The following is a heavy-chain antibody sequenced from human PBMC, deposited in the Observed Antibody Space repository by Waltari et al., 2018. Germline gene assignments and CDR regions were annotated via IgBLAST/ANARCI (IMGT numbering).Heavy chain of an antibody. J-gene: IGHJ4*02. Sequence: EVQLVESGGGLVQPGRSLRLSCAASGFTFDAYAMHWVRQAPGKGLEWVSGISWNRGNIGYADSVRGRFTISRDNAKNSLYLQMNSLRAEDTALYYCAKDIWAGSGMVDYWGQGTRVTVSS. CDR2: ISWNRGNI. CDR3: AKDIWAGSGMVDY. CDR1: GFTFDAYA. V-gene: IGHV3-9*01. D-gene: IGHD3-10*01.